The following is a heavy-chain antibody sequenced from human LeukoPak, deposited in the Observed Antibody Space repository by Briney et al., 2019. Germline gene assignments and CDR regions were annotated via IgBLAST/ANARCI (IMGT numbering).Heavy chain of an antibody. Sequence: GGSLRLSCAASGFTFDDYAMHWVRQAPGKGLEWVSGISWNSGSIGYADSVKGRFTISRDNAKNYLYLQMNSLRGEDMALYYCAKGLVGSSIADFFDYWGQGILVTVSS. J-gene: IGHJ4*02. CDR1: GFTFDDYA. V-gene: IGHV3-9*03. D-gene: IGHD6-6*01. CDR3: AKGLVGSSIADFFDY. CDR2: ISWNSGSI.